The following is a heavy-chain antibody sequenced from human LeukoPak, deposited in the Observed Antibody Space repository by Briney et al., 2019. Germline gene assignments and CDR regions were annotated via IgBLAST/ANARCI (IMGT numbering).Heavy chain of an antibody. Sequence: SETLSLTCTVSGGSISSYYWSWIRQPPGKGLEWIGYIYYSGSTNYNPSLKSRVTISVDTSKNQFSLKLSSVTAADTAVYYCARSFRVRGVIILWFDPWGQGTLVTVSS. CDR1: GGSISSYY. J-gene: IGHJ5*02. CDR3: ARSFRVRGVIILWFDP. D-gene: IGHD3-10*01. V-gene: IGHV4-59*01. CDR2: IYYSGST.